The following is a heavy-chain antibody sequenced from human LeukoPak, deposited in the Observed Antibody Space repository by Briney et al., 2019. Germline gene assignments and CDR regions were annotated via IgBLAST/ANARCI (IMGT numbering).Heavy chain of an antibody. CDR3: ARDWGPYYYYGMDV. CDR2: IYYSGST. CDR1: GGSISSGGYY. D-gene: IGHD3-16*01. J-gene: IGHJ6*02. V-gene: IGHV4-61*08. Sequence: ASQTLSLTCTVSGGSISSGGYYWSWIRQPPGKGLEWIGYIYYSGSTNYNPSLKSRVTISVDTSKNQFSLKLSSVTAADTAVYYCARDWGPYYYYGMDVWGQGTTVTVSS.